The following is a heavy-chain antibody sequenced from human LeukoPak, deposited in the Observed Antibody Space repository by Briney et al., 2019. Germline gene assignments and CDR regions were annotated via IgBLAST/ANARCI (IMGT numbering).Heavy chain of an antibody. J-gene: IGHJ6*03. CDR2: INPTGGST. D-gene: IGHD5-18*01. V-gene: IGHV1-46*01. Sequence: ASVKVSCKASGYTFTSYYMHWVRQAPGQGLEWMGLINPTGGSTGYAQKFQGRVTMTRDMSTSTAYMELSSLRSEDTAVYYCARDGADTAMGSYDSRRVITSKNYYYYMDVWGKGTTVTVSS. CDR1: GYTFTSYY. CDR3: ARDGADTAMGSYDSRRVITSKNYYYYMDV.